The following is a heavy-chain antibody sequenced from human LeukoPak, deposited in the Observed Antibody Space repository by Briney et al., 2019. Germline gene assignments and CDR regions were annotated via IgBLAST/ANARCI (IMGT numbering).Heavy chain of an antibody. J-gene: IGHJ4*02. V-gene: IGHV3-33*06. CDR2: IWYDGSNK. D-gene: IGHD6-19*01. CDR1: GFTFSSYG. CDR3: AKDQNSGCFDY. Sequence: GGSLRLSCAASGFTFSSYGMHWVRQAPGKGLEWVAVIWYDGSNKYYADSVKGRFTISRDNSKNTLYLQMNSLRAEDTAVYYCAKDQNSGCFDYWGQGTLVTVSS.